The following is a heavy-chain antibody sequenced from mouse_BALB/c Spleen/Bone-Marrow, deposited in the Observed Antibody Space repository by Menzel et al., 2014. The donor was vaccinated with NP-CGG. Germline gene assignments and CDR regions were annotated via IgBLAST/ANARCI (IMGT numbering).Heavy chain of an antibody. Sequence: EVKVVDSGPGLVKPSQSLSLTCTVTGYSITSGYSCHWIRQFPGNKLEWMGYIHYSGSTNYNPSLKSRISITRDTSKNQFFLQLNSVTTEDTATYYCAIGYSAYWGQGTLVTVSA. V-gene: IGHV3-1*02. CDR2: IHYSGST. CDR1: GYSITSGYS. D-gene: IGHD2-3*01. CDR3: AIGYSAY. J-gene: IGHJ3*01.